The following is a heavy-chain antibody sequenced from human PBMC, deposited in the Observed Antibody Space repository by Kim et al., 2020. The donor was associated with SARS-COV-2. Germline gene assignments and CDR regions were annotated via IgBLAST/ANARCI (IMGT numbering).Heavy chain of an antibody. D-gene: IGHD3-22*01. J-gene: IGHJ3*02. Sequence: SETLSLTCAVYGGSFSGYYWSWIRQPPGKGLEWVGEINHSGSTKYNPSLKSRVTISVDTSKNQYSLKLSSVTAADTAVYYCGRILYYYDSSGYYNLISAFEIWGEGTMVTVSS. CDR2: INHSGST. CDR1: GGSFSGYY. V-gene: IGHV4-34*01. CDR3: GRILYYYDSSGYYNLISAFEI.